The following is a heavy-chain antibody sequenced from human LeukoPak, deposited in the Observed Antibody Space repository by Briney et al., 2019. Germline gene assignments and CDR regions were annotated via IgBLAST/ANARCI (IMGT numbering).Heavy chain of an antibody. Sequence: GGSLRLACAASGFTFSSYAMSWVHQAPGKGLEWVSAISGSGGSTYYADSVKGRFTISRDNSKNTLYLQMNSLRAEDTAVYYCAKDLRGGRENWFDPWGQGTLVTVSS. D-gene: IGHD3-10*01. V-gene: IGHV3-23*01. J-gene: IGHJ5*02. CDR1: GFTFSSYA. CDR2: ISGSGGST. CDR3: AKDLRGGRENWFDP.